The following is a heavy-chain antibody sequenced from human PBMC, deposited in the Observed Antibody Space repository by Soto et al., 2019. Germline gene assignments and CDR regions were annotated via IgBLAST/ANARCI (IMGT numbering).Heavy chain of an antibody. CDR2: ISSSGSTI. V-gene: IGHV3-48*03. D-gene: IGHD2-15*01. CDR1: GFTFSSYE. CDR3: ARARRDIVVVVAASTFDY. J-gene: IGHJ4*02. Sequence: GSLRLSCAASGFTFSSYEMNWVRQAPGKGLEWVSYISSSGSTIYYADSVKGRFTISRDNAKNSLYLQMNRLRAEDTAVYYCARARRDIVVVVAASTFDYWGQGTLVTVSS.